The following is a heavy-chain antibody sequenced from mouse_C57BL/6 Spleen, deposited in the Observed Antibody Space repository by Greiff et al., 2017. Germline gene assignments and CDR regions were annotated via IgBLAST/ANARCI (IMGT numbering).Heavy chain of an antibody. CDR2: INPYNGDT. V-gene: IGHV1-20*01. J-gene: IGHJ1*03. Sequence: EVQLQQSGPELVKPGDSVKISCKASGYSFTGYFMNWVMQSHGKSLEWIGRINPYNGDTFYNQKFKGKATLTVDKSSSTAHMELRSLTSEDSAVYYCARSITTVTGDFDGWGTGTTVTVSS. CDR3: ARSITTVTGDFDG. D-gene: IGHD1-1*01. CDR1: GYSFTGYF.